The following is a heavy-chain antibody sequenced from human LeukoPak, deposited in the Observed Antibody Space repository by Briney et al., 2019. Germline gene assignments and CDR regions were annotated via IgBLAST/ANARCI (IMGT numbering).Heavy chain of an antibody. CDR3: TTTPAGDYVWGSYSYYFDY. CDR2: IKSKTDGGTT. D-gene: IGHD3-16*01. CDR1: GFTFSSYG. Sequence: GGSLRLSCAASGFTFSSYGMSWVRQAPGKGLEWVGRIKSKTDGGTTDYAAPVKGRFTISRDDSKNTLYLQMNSLKTEDTAVYYCTTTPAGDYVWGSYSYYFDYWGQGTLVTVSS. J-gene: IGHJ4*02. V-gene: IGHV3-15*01.